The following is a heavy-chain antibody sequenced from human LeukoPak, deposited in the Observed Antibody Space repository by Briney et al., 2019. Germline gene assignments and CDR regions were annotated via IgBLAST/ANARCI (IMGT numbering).Heavy chain of an antibody. V-gene: IGHV1-8*01. CDR3: ASPSGYDFASPYYYYYMDV. CDR1: GYTFTSYD. Sequence: ASVKVSCKASGYTFTSYDINWVRQATGQGLEWMGWMNPNSGNTGYAQKFQGRVTMTRNTSISTAYMELSSLRSDDTAVYYCASPSGYDFASPYYYYYMDVWGKGTTVTVSS. D-gene: IGHD5-12*01. CDR2: MNPNSGNT. J-gene: IGHJ6*03.